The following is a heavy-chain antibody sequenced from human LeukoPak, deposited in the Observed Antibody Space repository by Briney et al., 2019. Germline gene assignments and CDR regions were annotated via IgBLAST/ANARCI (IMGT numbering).Heavy chain of an antibody. V-gene: IGHV1-46*04. Sequence: GASVKVSCKASGYTFTSNHIHWVRQAPGQGLEWMGLINPVGGSTSYAQKLQGRVSMTRDTSTNTVYMELSGLRSEDTAVYYCARVYSSSSPTDYWGQGTLVAVSS. CDR1: GYTFTSNH. J-gene: IGHJ4*02. D-gene: IGHD6-6*01. CDR2: INPVGGST. CDR3: ARVYSSSSPTDY.